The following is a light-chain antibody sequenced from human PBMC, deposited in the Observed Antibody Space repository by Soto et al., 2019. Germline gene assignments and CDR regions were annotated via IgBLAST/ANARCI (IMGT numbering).Light chain of an antibody. CDR3: QQYGSSPGT. V-gene: IGKV3-20*01. CDR1: QSVSSSY. J-gene: IGKJ1*01. CDR2: GAS. Sequence: EIVLTQSPGTLSLSPGERATLSCRASQSVSSSYLAWYQHKPGQAPRLLIFGASIRATDIPDRFSGSGSGTVFTLTITRLEPEDFAVYYCQQYGSSPGTFGQGTKVDIK.